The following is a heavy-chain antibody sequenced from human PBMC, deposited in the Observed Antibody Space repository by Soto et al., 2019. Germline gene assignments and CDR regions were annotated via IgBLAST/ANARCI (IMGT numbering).Heavy chain of an antibody. CDR2: IYASGIT. D-gene: IGHD1-26*01. CDR3: ASSHSKPGEPIWDVFDF. J-gene: IGHJ3*01. V-gene: IGHV4-4*07. Sequence: SETLSLTCTVSGGSISSYYWSWIRQPAGKGLEWIGRIYASGITNYNPSLKSRINMSIDTSKNQFSLKLNSVTAADTAVYYCASSHSKPGEPIWDVFDFWGQGKKVTVSS. CDR1: GGSISSYY.